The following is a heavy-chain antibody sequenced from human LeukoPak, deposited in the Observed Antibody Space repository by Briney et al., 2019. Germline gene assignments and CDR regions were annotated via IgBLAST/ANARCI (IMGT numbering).Heavy chain of an antibody. CDR2: INTNTGNP. CDR3: ARPNSGSYFSAFDY. D-gene: IGHD1-26*01. V-gene: IGHV7-4-1*02. Sequence: LRASVKVSCKASGYTFTKYPMNWVRQAPGRGLEWMGWINTNTGNPTYAQGFTGRFVFSLDTSVSTAYLQISSLKAEDTAVYYCARPNSGSYFSAFDYWGQGTLVTVSS. J-gene: IGHJ4*02. CDR1: GYTFTKYP.